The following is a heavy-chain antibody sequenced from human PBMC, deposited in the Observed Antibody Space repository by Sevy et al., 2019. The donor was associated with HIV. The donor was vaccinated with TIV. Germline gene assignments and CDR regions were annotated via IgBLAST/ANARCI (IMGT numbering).Heavy chain of an antibody. V-gene: IGHV3-30-3*01. D-gene: IGHD3-10*01. CDR1: GFTFSSYA. CDR3: ARDSGSGTSYYYYGMDV. CDR2: ISYDGSNK. Sequence: GGSLRLSCAASGFTFSSYAMHWVRQAPGKGLEWVAVISYDGSNKYYADSVKGRFTISRDNSKNTLYLQMNSLRAEDTAVYYCARDSGSGTSYYYYGMDVWGQWTTVTVSS. J-gene: IGHJ6*02.